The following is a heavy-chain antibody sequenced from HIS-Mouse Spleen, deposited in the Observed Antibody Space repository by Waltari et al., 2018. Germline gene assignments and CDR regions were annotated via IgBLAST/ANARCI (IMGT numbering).Heavy chain of an antibody. J-gene: IGHJ2*01. CDR3: AREIPYSSSWYDWYFDL. Sequence: QLQLQESGPGLVKPSETLSRTCTVPGGPTSRRSSSWGWIRQPPGKGLEWLGSIYYSGSTYYNPSLKSRVTISVDTSKNQFSLKLSSVTAADTAVYYCAREIPYSSSWYDWYFDLWGRGTLVTVSS. D-gene: IGHD6-13*01. CDR1: GGPTSRRSSS. CDR2: IYYSGST. V-gene: IGHV4-39*07.